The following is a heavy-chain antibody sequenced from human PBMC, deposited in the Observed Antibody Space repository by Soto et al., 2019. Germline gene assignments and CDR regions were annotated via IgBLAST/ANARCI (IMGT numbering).Heavy chain of an antibody. CDR1: GGSISTFY. CDR2: VYQSGTT. J-gene: IGHJ1*01. CDR3: ARGRKVTAIPKGAEYFQH. D-gene: IGHD2-21*02. V-gene: IGHV4-59*12. Sequence: SETLSLTCTVSGGSISTFYWSWIRQPPGKGLEWIGYVYQSGTTNNNPSLNSRVTISVDTSKNQFSLKLSSVTAADTAVYYCARGRKVTAIPKGAEYFQHWGQGTLVTVSS.